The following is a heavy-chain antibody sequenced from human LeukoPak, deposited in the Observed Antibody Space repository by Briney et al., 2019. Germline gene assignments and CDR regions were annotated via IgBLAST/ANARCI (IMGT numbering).Heavy chain of an antibody. D-gene: IGHD6-19*01. Sequence: GGSLRLSCAASGFTFSSYSMNWVRQAPGKGLEWVSYISSSSSTICYADSVKGRFTISRDNAKNSLYLQMNSLRDEDTAVYYCARDTDSSGWPNYFDYWGQGTLVTVSS. CDR1: GFTFSSYS. V-gene: IGHV3-48*02. CDR3: ARDTDSSGWPNYFDY. CDR2: ISSSSSTI. J-gene: IGHJ4*02.